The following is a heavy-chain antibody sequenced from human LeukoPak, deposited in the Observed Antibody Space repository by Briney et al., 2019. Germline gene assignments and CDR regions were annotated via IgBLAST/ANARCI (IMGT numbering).Heavy chain of an antibody. D-gene: IGHD4-23*01. J-gene: IGHJ4*02. V-gene: IGHV4-39*01. Sequence: PSETLSHPCTVSGGYISSSSYYWGWIRQPPGKGLEWIGCIYYCGSTYYNPSLNSRVTISVDTYKNQFSLKLSSVTAADTAVYYCARLTPASAIRSPFDYWGQGTLVTVSS. CDR1: GGYISSSSYY. CDR3: ARLTPASAIRSPFDY. CDR2: IYYCGST.